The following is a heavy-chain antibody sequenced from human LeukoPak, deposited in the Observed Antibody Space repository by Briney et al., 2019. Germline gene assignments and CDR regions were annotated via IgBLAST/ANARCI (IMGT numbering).Heavy chain of an antibody. CDR1: GGTFSSYA. CDR3: ALQYYYDSSGYYFYYYYMDV. V-gene: IGHV1-69*05. J-gene: IGHJ6*03. CDR2: IIPIFGTA. D-gene: IGHD3-22*01. Sequence: SVEVSCKASGGTFSSYAISWVRQAPGQGLEWMGGIIPIFGTANYAQKFQGRVTITTDESTSTAYMELSSLRSEDTAVYYCALQYYYDSSGYYFYYYYMDVWGKGTTVTVSS.